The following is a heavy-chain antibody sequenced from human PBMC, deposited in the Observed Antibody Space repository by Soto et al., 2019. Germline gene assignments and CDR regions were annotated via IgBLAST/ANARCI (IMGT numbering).Heavy chain of an antibody. CDR1: GFTFSNAW. D-gene: IGHD6-13*01. Sequence: GGSLRLSCAASGFTFSNAWMSWVRQAPGKGLEWVGRIKSKTDGGTTDYAAPVKGRFTISRDDSKNTLYLQMNSLKTEDTAVYYCTTDVYSSSWYQYFQHWGQGTLVTVSS. J-gene: IGHJ1*01. CDR3: TTDVYSSSWYQYFQH. CDR2: IKSKTDGGTT. V-gene: IGHV3-15*01.